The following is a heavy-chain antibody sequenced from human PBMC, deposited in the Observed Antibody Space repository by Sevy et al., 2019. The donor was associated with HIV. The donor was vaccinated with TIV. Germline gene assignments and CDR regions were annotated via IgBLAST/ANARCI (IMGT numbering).Heavy chain of an antibody. J-gene: IGHJ4*02. D-gene: IGHD2-15*01. CDR2: IIPIFGTA. Sequence: ASVKVSCKASGGTFSSYAISWVRQAPGQGLEWMGGIIPIFGTANYAQKFQGTVTITADKSTSTAYMELSSLRSEDTAVYYCARSARELKYCSGGSCYSVGIDCWGQGTLVTVSS. CDR3: ARSARELKYCSGGSCYSVGIDC. CDR1: GGTFSSYA. V-gene: IGHV1-69*06.